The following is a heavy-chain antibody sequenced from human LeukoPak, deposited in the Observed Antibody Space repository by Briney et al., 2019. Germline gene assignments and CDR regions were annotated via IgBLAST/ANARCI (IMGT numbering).Heavy chain of an antibody. J-gene: IGHJ6*03. V-gene: IGHV4-34*01. CDR2: INHSGST. CDR1: GGSFSGYY. D-gene: IGHD3-10*01. Sequence: PSETLSLTCAVYGGSFSGYYWSWIRHPPGKGLEWIGEINHSGSTNYNPSLKSRVTISVDTSKNQFSLELSSVTAADTAVYYCARGPDGSGKIYYYYYMDVWGKGTTVTVSS. CDR3: ARGPDGSGKIYYYYYMDV.